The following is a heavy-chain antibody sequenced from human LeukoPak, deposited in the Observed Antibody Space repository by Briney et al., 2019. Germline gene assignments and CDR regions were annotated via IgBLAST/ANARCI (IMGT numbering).Heavy chain of an antibody. CDR2: IYYSGST. Sequence: SETLSLTCTVSGGSISSYYWSWIRQPPGKGLEWIGYIYYSGSTNYNPSLKSRVTISVDTSKNQFSLKLSSVTAADTAVYYCASLGYPRGFVDYWGQGTLVTVSS. CDR1: GGSISSYY. V-gene: IGHV4-59*01. D-gene: IGHD3-10*01. J-gene: IGHJ4*02. CDR3: ASLGYPRGFVDY.